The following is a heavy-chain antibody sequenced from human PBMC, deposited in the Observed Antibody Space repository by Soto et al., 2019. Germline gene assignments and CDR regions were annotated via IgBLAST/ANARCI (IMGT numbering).Heavy chain of an antibody. D-gene: IGHD2-8*01. CDR1: VGSCSGYY. Sequence: SETLSLTGAVYVGSCSGYYWSWIRQRPGKGLEWIGEINHSGSTNYNPSLKSRVTISVDTSKNQFSLKLSSVTAADTAVYYCARGRILMVYAVTYYFDCWGQGTLVTVSS. V-gene: IGHV4-34*01. CDR3: ARGRILMVYAVTYYFDC. CDR2: INHSGST. J-gene: IGHJ4*02.